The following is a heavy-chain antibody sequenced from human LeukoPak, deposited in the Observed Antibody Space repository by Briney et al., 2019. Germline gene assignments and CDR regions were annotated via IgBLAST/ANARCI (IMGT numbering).Heavy chain of an antibody. V-gene: IGHV3-23*01. CDR1: GFTSSSYA. J-gene: IGHJ4*02. D-gene: IGHD2-2*01. CDR3: AKGYPAIVVVPAATDY. Sequence: PGGSLRLSCAASGFTSSSYAMSWVRQAPGKGLEWVSAISGSGGSTYYADSVKGRFTISRDNSKNTLYLQMNSLRAEDTAVYYCAKGYPAIVVVPAATDYWGQGTLVTVSS. CDR2: ISGSGGST.